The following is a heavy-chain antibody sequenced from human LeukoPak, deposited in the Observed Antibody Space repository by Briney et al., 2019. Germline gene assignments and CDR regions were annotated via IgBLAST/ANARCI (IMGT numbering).Heavy chain of an antibody. Sequence: GGSLRLSCAASGFTFSSYGMHWVRQAPGKGLEWVAVIWYDGSNKYYADSVKGRFTISRDNSKNTLYLQMNSLRAEDTAVYYCARGAKTIVATAYYSMDVWGQGTTVTVSS. CDR2: IWYDGSNK. D-gene: IGHD5-12*01. CDR1: GFTFSSYG. J-gene: IGHJ6*02. V-gene: IGHV3-33*01. CDR3: ARGAKTIVATAYYSMDV.